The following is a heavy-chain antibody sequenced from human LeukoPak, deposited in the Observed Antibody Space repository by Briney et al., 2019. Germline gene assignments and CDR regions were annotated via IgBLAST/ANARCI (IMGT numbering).Heavy chain of an antibody. CDR2: MNPNSGNT. Sequence: ASVKVSCKASGYTFTSYDINWVRQATGQGLEWMGWMNPNSGNTGYAQKFQGRVTMTRNTSISTAYMELSSLRSEDTAVYYCARRGHSSGYYDYWGQGTLVTVSS. V-gene: IGHV1-8*01. D-gene: IGHD3-22*01. CDR3: ARRGHSSGYYDY. J-gene: IGHJ4*02. CDR1: GYTFTSYD.